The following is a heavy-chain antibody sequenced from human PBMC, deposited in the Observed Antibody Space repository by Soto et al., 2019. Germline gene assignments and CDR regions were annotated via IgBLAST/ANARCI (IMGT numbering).Heavy chain of an antibody. D-gene: IGHD4-4*01. Sequence: GGSLRLSCAASGFTFNNYGMSWVRQAPGKGLEWIGAITGAGGSTYNADSVKGRFTISRDNSKKTVYLQLDSLRVEDTAVYYCAKGHSDSFGNYDYLAMDVWGQGTTVTVS. CDR2: ITGAGGST. CDR3: AKGHSDSFGNYDYLAMDV. V-gene: IGHV3-23*01. J-gene: IGHJ6*02. CDR1: GFTFNNYG.